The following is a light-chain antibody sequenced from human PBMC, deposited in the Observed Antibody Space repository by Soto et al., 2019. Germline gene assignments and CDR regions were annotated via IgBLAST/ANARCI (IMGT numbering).Light chain of an antibody. CDR2: LNSDGSH. Sequence: VLTQSPSASASLGASVNLTCTLSSGHSSFAIAWHQQQPEKGPRYFMKLNSDGSHSKGDGIPDRFSGSSSGAERYLTISSLQSEDEADYYCQTWGTGIVVFGGGTKLTVL. V-gene: IGLV4-69*01. CDR3: QTWGTGIVV. J-gene: IGLJ2*01. CDR1: SGHSSFA.